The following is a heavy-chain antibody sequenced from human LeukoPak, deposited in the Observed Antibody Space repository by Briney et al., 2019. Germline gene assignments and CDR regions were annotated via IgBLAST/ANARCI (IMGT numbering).Heavy chain of an antibody. CDR2: VSENGRA. CDR3: TKRLGDYFDY. J-gene: IGHJ4*02. V-gene: IGHV3-23*01. D-gene: IGHD4-17*01. Sequence: PGGSLRLSCAASGFTFSSYAMSWVRQAPGKGPEWVSFVSENGRAAYADSVKGRFTISRDNSRNTLYLQMSSLRAEDTALYYCTKRLGDYFDYWGQGTLVTVSS. CDR1: GFTFSSYA.